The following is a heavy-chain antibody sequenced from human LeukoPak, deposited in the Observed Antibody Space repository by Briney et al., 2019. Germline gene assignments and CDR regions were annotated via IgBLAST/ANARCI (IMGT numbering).Heavy chain of an antibody. V-gene: IGHV1-18*01. Sequence: SVKVSCKASGYTFTSYGISWVRQAPGQGLEWMGWISAYNGSTNYAQKLQGRVTMTTDTSTSTAYMELRSLRSDDTAVYYCARGNDILTGYYIFDYWGQGTLVTVSS. CDR1: GYTFTSYG. J-gene: IGHJ4*02. D-gene: IGHD3-9*01. CDR2: ISAYNGST. CDR3: ARGNDILTGYYIFDY.